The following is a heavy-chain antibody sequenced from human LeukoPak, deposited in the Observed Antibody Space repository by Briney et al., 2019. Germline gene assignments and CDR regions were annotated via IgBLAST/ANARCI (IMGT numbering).Heavy chain of an antibody. CDR3: ARDPYSYDTSGPKPFDY. CDR2: ISRSSSAI. V-gene: IGHV3-48*02. Sequence: GGSRSPSFEASGFTSIYFGRNWVRQAPGKGRSWVSYISRSSSAIYYADSVKGRFTISRDNAKNSLFLQMNSLRDEDTAVYYCARDPYSYDTSGPKPFDYWGQGTLVTVSS. D-gene: IGHD3-3*01. J-gene: IGHJ4*02. CDR1: GFTSIYFG.